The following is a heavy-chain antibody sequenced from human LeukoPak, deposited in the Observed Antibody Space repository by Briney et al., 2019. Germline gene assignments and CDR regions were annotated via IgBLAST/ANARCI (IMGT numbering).Heavy chain of an antibody. CDR1: GGSISSGDYY. CDR3: ARHPRRGYSYGYPFGY. D-gene: IGHD5-18*01. V-gene: IGHV4-30-4*08. CDR2: IYYSGST. J-gene: IGHJ4*02. Sequence: SETLSLTCTVSGGSISSGDYYWSWIRQPPGKGLEWIGYIYYSGSTYYNPSLKSRVTISVDTSKNQFSLKLSSVTAADTAVYYCARHPRRGYSYGYPFGYWGQGTLVTVSS.